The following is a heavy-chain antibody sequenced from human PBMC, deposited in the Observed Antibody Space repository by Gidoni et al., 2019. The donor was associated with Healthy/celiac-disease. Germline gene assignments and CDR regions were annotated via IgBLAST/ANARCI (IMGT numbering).Heavy chain of an antibody. J-gene: IGHJ6*02. CDR2: IYTSGST. Sequence: QVQLQESGPRLLQPSETLSLTCPVSGGSISSYYWSWIRQPARKGLEWIGRIYTSGSTNYNPSLKSRVTMSVDTSKNQFSLKLSSVTAADTAVYYCARVVQDSYGDYYGMDVWGQGTTVTVSS. CDR1: GGSISSYY. CDR3: ARVVQDSYGDYYGMDV. V-gene: IGHV4-4*07. D-gene: IGHD5-18*01.